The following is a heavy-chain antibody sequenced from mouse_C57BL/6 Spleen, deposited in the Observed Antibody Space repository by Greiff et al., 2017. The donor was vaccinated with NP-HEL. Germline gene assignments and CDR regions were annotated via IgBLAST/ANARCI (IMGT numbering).Heavy chain of an antibody. CDR2: ISYDGSN. D-gene: IGHD2-1*01. CDR3: ARYGNHDGFDY. CDR1: GYSITSGYY. V-gene: IGHV3-6*01. J-gene: IGHJ2*01. Sequence: EVKLQESGPGLVKPSQSLSLTCSVTGYSITSGYYWNWIRQFPGNKLEWMGYISYDGSNNYNPSLKNRISITRDTSKNQFFLKLNSVTTEDTATYYCARYGNHDGFDYWGQGTTLTVSS.